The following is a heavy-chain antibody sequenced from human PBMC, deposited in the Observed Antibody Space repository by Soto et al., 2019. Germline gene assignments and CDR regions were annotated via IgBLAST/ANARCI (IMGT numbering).Heavy chain of an antibody. V-gene: IGHV4-39*01. CDR2: IYYSGST. Sequence: QLQLQESGPGLVKPSETLSLTCTVSGGSISSSSYYWGWIRQPPGKGLEWIGSIYYSGSTYYNPSLKSRVTISVDTSKNQFSLKPSPVTAADTAVYYCARQRAMSNDYWGQGTLVTVSS. CDR3: ARQRAMSNDY. D-gene: IGHD2-2*01. CDR1: GGSISSSSYY. J-gene: IGHJ4*02.